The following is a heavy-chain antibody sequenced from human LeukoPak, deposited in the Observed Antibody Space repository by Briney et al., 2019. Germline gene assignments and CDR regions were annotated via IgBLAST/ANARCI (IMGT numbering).Heavy chain of an antibody. Sequence: GGSLRLSCAASGFTFSSYEMNWVRQAPGKGLEWVSYISSSGSTIYYADSVKGRFSISRDNTYNSLHLQMNSLTAEDTAVYYCARGSGLDYWGQGTLVTVSS. V-gene: IGHV3-48*03. CDR2: ISSSGSTI. J-gene: IGHJ4*02. CDR3: ARGSGLDY. CDR1: GFTFSSYE.